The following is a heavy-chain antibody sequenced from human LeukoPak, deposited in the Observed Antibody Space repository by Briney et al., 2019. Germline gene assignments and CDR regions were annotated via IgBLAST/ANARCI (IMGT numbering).Heavy chain of an antibody. CDR3: AQYYYDSSGYYYWFDP. V-gene: IGHV4-39*01. CDR1: GGSFSGYY. D-gene: IGHD3-22*01. Sequence: SETLSLTCAVYGGSFSGYYWGWIRQPPGKGLEWIGSIYYSGSTYYNPSLKSRVTISVDTSKNQFSLKLSSVTAADTAVYYCAQYYYDSSGYYYWFDPWGQGTLVTVSS. J-gene: IGHJ5*02. CDR2: IYYSGST.